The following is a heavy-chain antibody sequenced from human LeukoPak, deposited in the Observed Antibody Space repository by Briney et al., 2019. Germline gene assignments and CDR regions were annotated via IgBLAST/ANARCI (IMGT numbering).Heavy chain of an antibody. Sequence: QSGGSLRLSCAASGFTFSSYEMNWVRQAPGKGLEWVSYISSSGSTIFYADSVRGRFTISRDNAKNTLYLQMNSLRAEDTAVYYCASLLIPDYWGQGTLVTVSS. V-gene: IGHV3-48*03. CDR1: GFTFSSYE. D-gene: IGHD2-15*01. CDR3: ASLLIPDY. CDR2: ISSSGSTI. J-gene: IGHJ4*02.